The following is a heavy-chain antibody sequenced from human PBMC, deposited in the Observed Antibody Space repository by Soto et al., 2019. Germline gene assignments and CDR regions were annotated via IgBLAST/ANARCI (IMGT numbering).Heavy chain of an antibody. J-gene: IGHJ6*02. CDR1: GDSVSSNSAA. V-gene: IGHV6-1*01. CDR2: AYYRSKWYN. CDR3: ARGAVADPYYYYGMDV. D-gene: IGHD6-19*01. Sequence: SQTLSLTCVLSGDSVSSNSAAWNWIRQSPSRGLEWLGRAYYRSKWYNDYAVSVKSRITINPDTSKNQFSLQLNSVTPEDTAVYYCARGAVADPYYYYGMDVWGQGTTVTVSS.